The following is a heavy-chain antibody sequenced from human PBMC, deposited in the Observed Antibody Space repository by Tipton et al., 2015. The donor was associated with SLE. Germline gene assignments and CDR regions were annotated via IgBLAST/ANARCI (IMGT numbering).Heavy chain of an antibody. CDR1: GISISSTSYY. CDR3: ARRDRGTSSRTGGFDI. CDR2: VYYTGST. D-gene: IGHD1-26*01. V-gene: IGHV4-39*01. J-gene: IGHJ3*02. Sequence: TLSLTCSVSGISISSTSYYWDWIRQPPGKGLEWIGSVYYTGSTYYNPSLKSRVTMSVDTSKNQFSLKLTSVTAADTAIYYCARRDRGTSSRTGGFDIWGPGTMVTVSS.